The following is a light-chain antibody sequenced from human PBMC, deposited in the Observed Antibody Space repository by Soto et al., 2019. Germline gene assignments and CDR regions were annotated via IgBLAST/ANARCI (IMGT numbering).Light chain of an antibody. CDR3: QQYYSYPYP. CDR1: PGISSY. Sequence: ARRMTPAPNSISAPTGDRVTITFRASPGISSYLAWYQQKPGKAPRLLIYAASTLQSGVPSRFSGSGSGTVFTLTISCLQSEDFATYYCQQYYSYPYPFGPGPKVDIK. V-gene: IGKV1-8*01. CDR2: AAS. J-gene: IGKJ2*01.